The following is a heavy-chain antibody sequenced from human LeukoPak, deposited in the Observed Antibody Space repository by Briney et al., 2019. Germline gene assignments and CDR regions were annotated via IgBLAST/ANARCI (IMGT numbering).Heavy chain of an antibody. V-gene: IGHV1-2*02. J-gene: IGHJ4*02. CDR3: ARGLLWFGELNY. CDR1: GYTFTGYY. D-gene: IGHD3-10*01. CDR2: INPNSGGT. Sequence: ASVKVSCKASGYTFTGYYMHWVRQAPGQGLEWMGWINPNSGGTNYAQKLQGRVTMTTDTSTSTAYMELRSLRSDDTAVYYCARGLLWFGELNYWGQGTLVTVSS.